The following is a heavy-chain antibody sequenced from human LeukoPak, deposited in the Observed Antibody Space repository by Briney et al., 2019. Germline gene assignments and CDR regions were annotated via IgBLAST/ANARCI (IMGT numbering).Heavy chain of an antibody. CDR3: ARATPGGLHGYSFDY. D-gene: IGHD5-24*01. Sequence: ASVKVSCKAPGGTFSSYAISWVRQATGQGLEWMGWMNPNSGNTGFAQKFQDRVSMTRDTSINTAYMELTSLRSGDTAVYYCARATPGGLHGYSFDYWGQGTVVTVYS. CDR1: GGTFSSYA. CDR2: MNPNSGNT. J-gene: IGHJ4*02. V-gene: IGHV1-8*02.